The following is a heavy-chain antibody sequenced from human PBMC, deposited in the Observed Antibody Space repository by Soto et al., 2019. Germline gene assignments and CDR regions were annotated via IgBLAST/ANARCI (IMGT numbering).Heavy chain of an antibody. CDR1: GYTFTSYG. CDR2: ISAYNGNT. CDR3: AREVGRQVGATSWFDP. Sequence: QVQLVQSGAEVKKPGASVKVYCKASGYTFTSYGISWVRQAPGQGLEWMGWISAYNGNTNYAQKLQGRVTMTTDTSTSTAYMELRSLRAADTAVYYCAREVGRQVGATSWFDPWGQGTLVTFSS. D-gene: IGHD1-26*01. V-gene: IGHV1-18*04. J-gene: IGHJ5*02.